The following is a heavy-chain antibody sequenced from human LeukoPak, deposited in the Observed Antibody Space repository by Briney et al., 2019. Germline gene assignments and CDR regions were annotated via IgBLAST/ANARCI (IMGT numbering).Heavy chain of an antibody. V-gene: IGHV4-39*01. CDR2: ISYSGGT. J-gene: IGHJ4*02. CDR1: GGSITSSSYY. D-gene: IGHD5-12*01. Sequence: SETLSLTCTVSGGSITSSSYYWGWIRQPPGKGLEWIGTISYSGGTYYNPSLKSRVTLSVDTSKNQFSLKLNSVTAADTALYYCARAEWWLRSFDYWGQGTLVTVSS. CDR3: ARAEWWLRSFDY.